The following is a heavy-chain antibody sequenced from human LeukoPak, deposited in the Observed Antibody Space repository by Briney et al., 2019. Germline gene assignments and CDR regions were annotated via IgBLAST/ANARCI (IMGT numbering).Heavy chain of an antibody. CDR3: ARAMIVVVTHYYYYYMDV. CDR1: GGSISSGSYY. Sequence: SETLSLTCTVSGGSISSGSYYWSWIRQPAGKGLEWIGRIYTSGSTNYNPSLKSRVTISVDTSKNQFSLKLSSVTAADTAVYYCARAMIVVVTHYYYYYMDVWGKGTTVTVSS. V-gene: IGHV4-61*02. CDR2: IYTSGST. D-gene: IGHD3-22*01. J-gene: IGHJ6*03.